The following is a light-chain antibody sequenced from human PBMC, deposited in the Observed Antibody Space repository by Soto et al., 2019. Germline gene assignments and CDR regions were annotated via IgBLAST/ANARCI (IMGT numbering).Light chain of an antibody. CDR3: AAWDDSLNGLV. Sequence: QSVLTQPPSASGTPGQRVTISCSGSSSNIGSNTVNWYQHLPGTAPQLLIDNNNQRPSVVPDRFSGSNSGISASLAISGLQSEDEADYYCAAWDDSLNGLVFGTGTKLTVL. V-gene: IGLV1-44*01. J-gene: IGLJ1*01. CDR1: SSNIGSNT. CDR2: NNN.